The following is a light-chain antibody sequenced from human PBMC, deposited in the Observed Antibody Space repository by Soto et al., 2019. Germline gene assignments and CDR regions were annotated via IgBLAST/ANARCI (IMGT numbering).Light chain of an antibody. J-gene: IGKJ4*01. CDR2: DAS. CDR3: PQPGLT. V-gene: IGKV3-11*01. CDR1: QSVSSY. Sequence: EIVLTQSPATLSLSPGERATLSCRASQSVSSYLAWYQQKPGQAPRLLIYDASNRATGIPARFSGSGSGTDFTLTISSLDPEDFAVYYCPQPGLTFGGGTKV.